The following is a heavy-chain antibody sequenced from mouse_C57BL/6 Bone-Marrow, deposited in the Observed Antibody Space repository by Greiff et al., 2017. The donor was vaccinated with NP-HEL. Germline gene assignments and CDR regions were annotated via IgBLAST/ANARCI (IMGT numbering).Heavy chain of an antibody. CDR3: AREGTPNCDYFDY. CDR2: ISYDGSN. CDR1: GYSITSGYY. V-gene: IGHV3-6*01. Sequence: VQLQQSGPGLVKPSQSLSLTCSVTGYSITSGYYWNWIRQFPGNKLEWMGYISYDGSNNYNPSLKNRISITRDTSKNQFFLKLNSVTTEDTATYYCAREGTPNCDYFDYWGQGTTLTVSS. D-gene: IGHD4-1*01. J-gene: IGHJ2*01.